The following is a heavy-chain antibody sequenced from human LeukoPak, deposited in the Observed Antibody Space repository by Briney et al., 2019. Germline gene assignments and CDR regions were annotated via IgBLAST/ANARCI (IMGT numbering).Heavy chain of an antibody. CDR2: IYYSGST. J-gene: IGHJ4*02. D-gene: IGHD3-10*01. CDR1: GGSISSYY. CDR3: AREGPHGSGIYYNPLDY. Sequence: SETLSLTCIVSGGSISSYYWSWIRQPPGKGLEWIGYIYYSGSTNYNPSLKSRVTISVDTSKNQFSLKLSSVTAADTAVYYCAREGPHGSGIYYNPLDYWGQGALVIVSS. V-gene: IGHV4-59*01.